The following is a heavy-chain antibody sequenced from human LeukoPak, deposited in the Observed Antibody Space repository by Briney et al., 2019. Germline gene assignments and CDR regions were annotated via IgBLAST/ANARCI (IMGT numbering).Heavy chain of an antibody. CDR1: GGSISSSNW. J-gene: IGHJ4*02. CDR3: AREGASDGSGSDYFDY. CDR2: IYHSGST. Sequence: SETLSLTCAVSGGSISSSNWWSWVRQPPGKGLEWIGEIYHSGSTNYNPSLKSRVTISVDKSKNQFSLKLSSVTAADTAVYYCAREGASDGSGSDYFDYWGQGTLVTVSS. V-gene: IGHV4-4*02. D-gene: IGHD3-10*01.